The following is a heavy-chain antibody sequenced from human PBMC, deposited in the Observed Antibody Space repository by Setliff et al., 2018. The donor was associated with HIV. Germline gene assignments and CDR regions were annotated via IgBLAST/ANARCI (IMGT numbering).Heavy chain of an antibody. CDR3: AHNRDHTGPYYYDY. Sequence: SGPTLVNPTQTLTLTCTFSGFSFMSGVGVGWIRQPPGEALEWLALIYWNDDKRYSPSLKSRLTITKDTSKNQVVLQMTNMDPVDTATYYCAHNRDHTGPYYYDYWGQGAQVTVSS. J-gene: IGHJ4*02. D-gene: IGHD3-16*01. V-gene: IGHV2-5*01. CDR1: GFSFMSGVG. CDR2: IYWNDDK.